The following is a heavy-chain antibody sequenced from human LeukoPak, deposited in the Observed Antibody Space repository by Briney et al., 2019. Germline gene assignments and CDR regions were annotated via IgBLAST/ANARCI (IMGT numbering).Heavy chain of an antibody. J-gene: IGHJ4*02. Sequence: GGSLRLSCAASGFTFRNHAMHWVRQAPGKGLEWVAVISYDGSNKYYADSVKGRFTISRDNSKNTLYLQMNSLRAEDTAVYYCAREGPRGNSQFDYWGQGTLVTVSS. V-gene: IGHV3-30*04. CDR3: AREGPRGNSQFDY. D-gene: IGHD2/OR15-2a*01. CDR1: GFTFRNHA. CDR2: ISYDGSNK.